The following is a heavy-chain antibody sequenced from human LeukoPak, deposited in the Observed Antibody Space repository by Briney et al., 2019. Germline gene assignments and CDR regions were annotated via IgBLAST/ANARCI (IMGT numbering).Heavy chain of an antibody. CDR3: TSRTYTTNDY. D-gene: IGHD2-2*02. V-gene: IGHV3-15*01. Sequence: PGGSLRLSCAASGFTFSNAWMNWVRQVPGKGLEWLGRIKTKTEGETTQYAAPMRGRLTISRDDSKNTLYLQMNSLNTEDTAVYYCTSRTYTTNDYWGLGTLVTVSS. CDR2: IKTKTEGETT. J-gene: IGHJ4*02. CDR1: GFTFSNAW.